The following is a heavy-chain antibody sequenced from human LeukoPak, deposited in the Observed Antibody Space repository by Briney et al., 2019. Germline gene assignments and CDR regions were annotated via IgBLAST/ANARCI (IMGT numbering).Heavy chain of an antibody. CDR2: ISGGAGVI. V-gene: IGHV3-48*03. CDR1: GFTFSDYE. Sequence: PGGSLRLSCGACGFTFSDYEMNWVRQAPEKGLEWVSYISGGAGVIFYAYSVKGRFIITRDNAKNSLFLQMNSLRAEDTAVYYCARVRTTDTLTGYKQELDYWGRGTLVTVSS. CDR3: ARVRTTDTLTGYKQELDY. J-gene: IGHJ4*02. D-gene: IGHD3-9*01.